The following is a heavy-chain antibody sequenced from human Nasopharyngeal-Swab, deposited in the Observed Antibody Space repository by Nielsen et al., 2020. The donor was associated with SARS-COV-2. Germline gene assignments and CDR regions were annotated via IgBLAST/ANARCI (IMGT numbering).Heavy chain of an antibody. J-gene: IGHJ4*02. CDR3: EAAAGDIDY. D-gene: IGHD6-13*01. CDR2: IRGDGSEK. CDR1: GLSFGSFG. V-gene: IGHV3-30*02. Sequence: GGSLRLSCAASGLSFGSFGMHWVRQAPGQGLEWVAGIRGDGSEKFYADSVKGRFIISRDNSKNTVYLQMNSVRVEDTAVYYCEAAAGDIDYWGQGTLVTVSS.